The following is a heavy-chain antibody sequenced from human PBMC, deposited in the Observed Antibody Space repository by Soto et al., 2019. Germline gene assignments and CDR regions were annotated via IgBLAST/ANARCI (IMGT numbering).Heavy chain of an antibody. CDR3: AKNQGVELVPLATVDWFDP. J-gene: IGHJ5*02. CDR2: ISGIGVKK. D-gene: IGHD1-26*01. Sequence: GGSLRLSCAASGFIFENFGMSWVRQAPGKGLEWVSSISGIGVKKYYADSVKGRFTISRDNSKSTVYLELNNLSAEDTAVYHCAKNQGVELVPLATVDWFDPWGQGSVVTVSS. V-gene: IGHV3-23*01. CDR1: GFIFENFG.